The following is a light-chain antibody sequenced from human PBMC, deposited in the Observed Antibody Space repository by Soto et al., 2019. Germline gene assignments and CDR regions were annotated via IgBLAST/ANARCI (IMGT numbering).Light chain of an antibody. V-gene: IGKV3-20*01. CDR2: GAS. CDR1: LSVSSNY. J-gene: IGKJ3*01. CDR3: QQYGGSPLFT. Sequence: EIVLTQSPGTLSLSPGDRATLSCRASLSVSSNYLAWYQQKPGQPPRLLIYGASSRAAGIPDRFSGSGSGTDFTLIISRLEPEDFAVYYCQQYGGSPLFTFGPGTKVDIK.